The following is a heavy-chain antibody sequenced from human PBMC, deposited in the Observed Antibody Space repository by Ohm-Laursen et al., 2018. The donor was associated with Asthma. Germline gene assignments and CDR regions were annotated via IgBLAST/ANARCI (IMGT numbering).Heavy chain of an antibody. V-gene: IGHV3-30-3*01. CDR1: GFTFSSYA. J-gene: IGHJ4*02. Sequence: SLRLSCTASGFTFSSYAMHWVRQAPGKGLEWVAVISYDGSNKYYADSVKGRFTISRDNSKNTLYLQMNSLRAEDTAVYYCATRNWANWGQGTLVTVSS. CDR2: ISYDGSNK. CDR3: ATRNWAN. D-gene: IGHD2/OR15-2a*01.